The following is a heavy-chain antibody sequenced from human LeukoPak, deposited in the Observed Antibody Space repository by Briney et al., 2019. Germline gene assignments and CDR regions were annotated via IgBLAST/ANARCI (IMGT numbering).Heavy chain of an antibody. CDR3: ARDRDYDSSGYYYYYYGMDV. CDR2: ISSSSSYI. CDR1: GFTFSSYS. V-gene: IGHV3-21*01. J-gene: IGHJ6*02. Sequence: GGSLRLSCAAPGFTFSSYSMNWVRQAPGEGLEWVSSISSSSSYIYYADSVKGRFTISRDNAKNSLYLQMNSLRAEDTAVYYCARDRDYDSSGYYYYYYGMDVWGQGTTVTVSS. D-gene: IGHD3-22*01.